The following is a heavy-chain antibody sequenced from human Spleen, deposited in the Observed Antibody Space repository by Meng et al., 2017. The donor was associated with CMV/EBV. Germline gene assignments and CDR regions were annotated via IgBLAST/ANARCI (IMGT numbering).Heavy chain of an antibody. CDR3: ARRLVSSNYDY. J-gene: IGHJ4*02. D-gene: IGHD3-22*01. CDR2: VYYSGST. V-gene: IGHV4-59*12. Sequence: SETLSLTCTVSGASIRNYYWNWIRQSPGKGLEWIGQVYYSGSTNYNPSLMSRVNISLDMSKNQFSLKLSSVTAADTAVYYCARRLVSSNYDYWGQGTLVTVSS. CDR1: GASIRNYY.